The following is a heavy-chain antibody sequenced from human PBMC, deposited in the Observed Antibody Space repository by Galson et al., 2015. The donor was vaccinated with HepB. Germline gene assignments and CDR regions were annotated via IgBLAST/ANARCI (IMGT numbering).Heavy chain of an antibody. D-gene: IGHD6-19*01. V-gene: IGHV3-30-3*01. CDR1: GFTFSSYA. CDR2: ISYDGSNK. Sequence: SLRLSCAASGFTFSSYAMHWVRQAPGKGLEWVAVISYDGSNKYYADSVKGRFTISRDNSKNTLYLQMNSLRAEDTAVYYCARANQWLRGSSSLDYWGQGTLVTVSS. J-gene: IGHJ4*02. CDR3: ARANQWLRGSSSLDY.